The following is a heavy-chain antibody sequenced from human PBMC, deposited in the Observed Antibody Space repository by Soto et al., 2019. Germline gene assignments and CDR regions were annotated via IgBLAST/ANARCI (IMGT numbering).Heavy chain of an antibody. J-gene: IGHJ6*02. D-gene: IGHD5-18*01. CDR3: ARGAFGYSYGYYYYYGMDV. CDR2: MNPNSGNT. Sequence: ASVKVSCKASGYTFTSYDINWVRQATGQGLEWMGWMNPNSGNTGYAQKFQGRVTMARNTSISTAYMELSSLRSEDTAVYYCARGAFGYSYGYYYYYGMDVWGQGTTATVSS. CDR1: GYTFTSYD. V-gene: IGHV1-8*01.